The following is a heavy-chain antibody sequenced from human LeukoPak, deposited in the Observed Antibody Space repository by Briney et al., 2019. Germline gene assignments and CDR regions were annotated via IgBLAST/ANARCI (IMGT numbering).Heavy chain of an antibody. Sequence: GGSLRLSCAAAGFNFNNYDMHWVRQAAGKRLEWVSGIGTVADTFYPASVKGRFTISRENAKNSFYLQMNSLRAGDTAVYYCARGRGGHGRRWGALAFWGQGILVTVSS. J-gene: IGHJ4*02. D-gene: IGHD3-16*01. CDR3: ARGRGGHGRRWGALAF. CDR1: GFNFNNYD. CDR2: IGTVADT. V-gene: IGHV3-13*01.